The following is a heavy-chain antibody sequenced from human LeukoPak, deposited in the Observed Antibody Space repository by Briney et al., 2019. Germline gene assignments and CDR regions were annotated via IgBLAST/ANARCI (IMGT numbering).Heavy chain of an antibody. CDR3: ARTALIRSGWYHFDY. CDR1: GYTFTSYD. D-gene: IGHD6-19*01. CDR2: MNPNSGNT. V-gene: IGHV1-8*01. Sequence: ASVKVSCKASGYTFTSYDINWVRQATGQGLEWMGWMNPNSGNTGYAQKFQGRVTMTRDTSTSTVYMELSSLRSEDTAAYYCARTALIRSGWYHFDYWGQGTLVTVSS. J-gene: IGHJ4*02.